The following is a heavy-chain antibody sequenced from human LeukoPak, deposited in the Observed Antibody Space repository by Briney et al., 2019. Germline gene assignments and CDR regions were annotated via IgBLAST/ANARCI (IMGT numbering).Heavy chain of an antibody. D-gene: IGHD3-3*01. J-gene: IGHJ5*02. CDR3: ARRRELYYDFWSGYFSREDGGNNWFDP. V-gene: IGHV1-18*01. CDR1: GYAFTSYS. CDR2: ISAYNGNT. Sequence: ASVKVSCKASGYAFTSYSISWVRQAPGQGLEWMGWISAYNGNTNYAQKLQGRVTMTTDTSTSTAYMELRSLRSDDTAVYYCARRRELYYDFWSGYFSREDGGNNWFDPWGQGTLVTVSS.